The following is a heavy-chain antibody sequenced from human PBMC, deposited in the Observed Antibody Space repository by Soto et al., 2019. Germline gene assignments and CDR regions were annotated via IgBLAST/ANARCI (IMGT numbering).Heavy chain of an antibody. CDR3: ATGVLGFCTGGNCMVEY. V-gene: IGHV3-33*03. CDR2: IWYDGNDK. J-gene: IGHJ4*02. D-gene: IGHD2-15*01. CDR1: GFTFSRQA. Sequence: GGSLRLSCAASGFTFSRQAMHWVRQAPGRGLEWVAVIWYDGNDKYYADAVKGRFTISRDNPKKTVYLQMNSLRGEDTAMYYCATGVLGFCTGGNCMVEYWGQGTLVTVSS.